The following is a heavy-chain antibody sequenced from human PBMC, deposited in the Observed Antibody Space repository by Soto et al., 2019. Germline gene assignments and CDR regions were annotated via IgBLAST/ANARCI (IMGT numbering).Heavy chain of an antibody. CDR3: AKVPAAIGEDYYYYGMDV. J-gene: IGHJ6*02. CDR1: GFTFSSYS. Sequence: GGSLRLSCAASGFTFSSYSMNWVRQAPGKGLEWVSYISSSSTIYYADSVKGRFTISRDNAKNSLYLQMNSLRDEDTAVYYCAKVPAAIGEDYYYYGMDVWGQGTTVTVSS. D-gene: IGHD2-2*02. V-gene: IGHV3-48*02. CDR2: ISSSSTI.